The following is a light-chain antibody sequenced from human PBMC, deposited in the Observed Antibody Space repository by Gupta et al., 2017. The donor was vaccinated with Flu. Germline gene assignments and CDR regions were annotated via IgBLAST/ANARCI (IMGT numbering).Light chain of an antibody. CDR2: AAS. Sequence: DIQMTQSPSSLSASVGDRVTITCRASQSVRDHLNWYQQKPGKAPELLIYAASSLQSGVPSRFSGDGSGTDFTLTVSSLQPEDFATYYCQQSFSTPHNFGQGTKLQIK. CDR3: QQSFSTPHN. V-gene: IGKV1-39*01. CDR1: QSVRDH. J-gene: IGKJ2*01.